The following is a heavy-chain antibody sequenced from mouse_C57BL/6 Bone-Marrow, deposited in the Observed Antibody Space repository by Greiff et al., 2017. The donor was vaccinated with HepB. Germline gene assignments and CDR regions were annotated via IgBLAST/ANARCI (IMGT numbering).Heavy chain of an antibody. V-gene: IGHV1-52*01. J-gene: IGHJ4*01. CDR1: GYTFTSYW. CDR3: ARRGNHVEGDY. D-gene: IGHD2-1*01. CDR2: IDPSDSET. Sequence: QVQLQQPGAELVRPGSSVKLSCKASGYTFTSYWMHWVKQRPIQGLEWIGNIDPSDSETHYNQKFKDKATLTVEKSSSTAYMQLSSLPSEDSAVYYCARRGNHVEGDYWGQGTSVTVSS.